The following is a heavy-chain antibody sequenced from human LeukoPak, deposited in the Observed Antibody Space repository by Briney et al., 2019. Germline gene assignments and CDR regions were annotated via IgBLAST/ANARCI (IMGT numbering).Heavy chain of an antibody. CDR1: GGSFSGYY. CDR2: INHSGST. Sequence: SETLSLICAVYGGSFSGYYWRWIRQPPGKGLEWIGEINHSGSTNYNPSLKSRVTISVDTSKNQFSLKLSSVTAADTAVYYCARGYDILTGPNYWGQGTLVTVSS. D-gene: IGHD3-9*01. J-gene: IGHJ4*02. V-gene: IGHV4-34*01. CDR3: ARGYDILTGPNY.